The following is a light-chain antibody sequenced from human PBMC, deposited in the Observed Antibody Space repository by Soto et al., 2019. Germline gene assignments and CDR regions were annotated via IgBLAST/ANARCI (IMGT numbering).Light chain of an antibody. Sequence: ALTQPASVSGSPGQSITISCTGTSSDVGSYNLVSWYQQHPGKAPKLMIYEGSKRPSGVSNRFSGSKSGNTASPTISGLQAEDEADYYCCSYAGSSTPNVFGTGTKVTVL. CDR3: CSYAGSSTPNV. CDR1: SSDVGSYNL. CDR2: EGS. V-gene: IGLV2-23*01. J-gene: IGLJ1*01.